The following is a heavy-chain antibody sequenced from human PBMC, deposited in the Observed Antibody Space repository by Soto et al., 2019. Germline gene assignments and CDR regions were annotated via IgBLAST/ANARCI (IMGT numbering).Heavy chain of an antibody. CDR3: ARLFWYSSSSRGGDDYFDY. CDR1: GGTFSSYA. D-gene: IGHD6-6*01. V-gene: IGHV1-69*13. Sequence: GASVKVSCKSSGGTFSSYAISWVRQAPGQGLEWMGGIIPIFGTANYAQKIQGRVTITADESTSTAYMELSSLRSEDTAVYYCARLFWYSSSSRGGDDYFDYWGQGTLVTVSS. CDR2: IIPIFGTA. J-gene: IGHJ4*02.